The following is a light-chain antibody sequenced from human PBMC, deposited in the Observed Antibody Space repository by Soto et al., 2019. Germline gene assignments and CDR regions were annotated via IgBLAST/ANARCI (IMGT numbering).Light chain of an antibody. CDR3: HQYGISPPVT. Sequence: ENVLTQSPVTLSLSPGERATLSCRASQSVSSSYLAWYHQKPGQAPRLLIYGASSKANGIPDRFSGSGSGTDFPLTISRLEPEEFAMYYCHQYGISPPVTFGQGTRLEI. V-gene: IGKV3-20*01. J-gene: IGKJ5*01. CDR1: QSVSSSY. CDR2: GAS.